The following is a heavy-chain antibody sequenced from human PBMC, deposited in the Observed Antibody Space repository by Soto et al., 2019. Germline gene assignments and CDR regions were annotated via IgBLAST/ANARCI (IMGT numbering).Heavy chain of an antibody. D-gene: IGHD6-13*01. Sequence: QVQLQESGPGLVKPSQTLSLTCTVSGGSISSGGYYWSWIRQHPGKGLEWIGYIYYSGSTYYNPSLKSRVTISVDTSKNPFSLKLSSVTAADTAVYYCARDPGLLFGAAAGFDYWGQGTLVTVSS. J-gene: IGHJ4*02. CDR2: IYYSGST. V-gene: IGHV4-31*03. CDR1: GGSISSGGYY. CDR3: ARDPGLLFGAAAGFDY.